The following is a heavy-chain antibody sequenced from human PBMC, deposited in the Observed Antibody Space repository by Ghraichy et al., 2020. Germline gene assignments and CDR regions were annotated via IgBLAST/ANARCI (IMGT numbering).Heavy chain of an antibody. V-gene: IGHV4-39*01. CDR3: ARLTIFGVVNPRGVVTVNPGRFDY. CDR1: GGSISSSSYY. D-gene: IGHD3-3*01. CDR2: IYYSGST. Sequence: SETLSLTCTVSGGSISSSSYYWGWIRQPPGKGLEWIGSIYYSGSTYYNPSLKSRVTISVDTSKNQFSLKLSSVTAADTAVYYCARLTIFGVVNPRGVVTVNPGRFDYWGQGTLVTVSS. J-gene: IGHJ4*02.